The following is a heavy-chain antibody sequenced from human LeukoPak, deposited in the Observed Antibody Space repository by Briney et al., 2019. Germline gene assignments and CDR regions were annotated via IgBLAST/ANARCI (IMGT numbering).Heavy chain of an antibody. V-gene: IGHV3-23*01. CDR3: AKDPQSQMYYDFWSGNSGYFDY. Sequence: GGSLRLSCAASGFTLSSYAMSGVRQAPGRGLEWVSAIIGGVGSTYYADSVKGRFTISRDNSKNTLYLQMNSLRAEDTAVYYCAKDPQSQMYYDFWSGNSGYFDYWGQGTLVTVSS. D-gene: IGHD3-3*01. J-gene: IGHJ4*02. CDR1: GFTLSSYA. CDR2: IIGGVGST.